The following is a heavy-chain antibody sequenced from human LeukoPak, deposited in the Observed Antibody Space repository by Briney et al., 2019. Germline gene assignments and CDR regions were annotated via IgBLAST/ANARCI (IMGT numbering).Heavy chain of an antibody. CDR1: GFTFSSYE. Sequence: GGSLRLSCAASGFTFSSYEMNWVRQAPGEGLEWVSYISSSGIAIYYADSVKGRFTISRDNAKNSLYLQMDSLRAEDTAVYYCAREYNSPNRFDYWGQGTLVTVSS. J-gene: IGHJ4*02. D-gene: IGHD1-20*01. CDR2: ISSSGIAI. V-gene: IGHV3-48*03. CDR3: AREYNSPNRFDY.